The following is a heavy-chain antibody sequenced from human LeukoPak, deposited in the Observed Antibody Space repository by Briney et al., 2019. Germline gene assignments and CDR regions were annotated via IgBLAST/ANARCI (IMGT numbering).Heavy chain of an antibody. Sequence: ASVKVSCKASGYTFTGYYMHWVRQAPGQGLEWMGTINPRGGSTTYAQKFQSRVSMTRDMSTSTVYMDLSSLRSEDTAIYYCARGDGEVAGGTENWFDPWGQGTLVIVSS. V-gene: IGHV1-46*01. D-gene: IGHD6-13*01. CDR1: GYTFTGYY. CDR2: INPRGGST. CDR3: ARGDGEVAGGTENWFDP. J-gene: IGHJ5*02.